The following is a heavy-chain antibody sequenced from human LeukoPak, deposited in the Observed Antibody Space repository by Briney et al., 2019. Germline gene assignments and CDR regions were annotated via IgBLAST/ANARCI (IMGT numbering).Heavy chain of an antibody. D-gene: IGHD6-19*01. Sequence: ASVKVSCKASGGTFSSYAISWVRQAPGQGLEWMGGIIPIFGTANYAQKFQGRVTITADGSMSTAYMELSSLRSEDTAVYYCARVPAGTPYWYFDLWGRGTLVTVSS. J-gene: IGHJ2*01. CDR3: ARVPAGTPYWYFDL. CDR1: GGTFSSYA. V-gene: IGHV1-69*13. CDR2: IIPIFGTA.